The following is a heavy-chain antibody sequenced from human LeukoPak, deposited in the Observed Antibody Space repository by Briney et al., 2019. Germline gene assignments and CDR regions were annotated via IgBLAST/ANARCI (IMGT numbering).Heavy chain of an antibody. CDR2: INSDGNST. D-gene: IGHD3-3*01. Sequence: QPGGSLRLSCAASGFTFSSYWMHWVRQAPGKGLVWVPRINSDGNSTDYADSVKGRFTISRDNAKNTLYLQMNSLRAEDTAVYYCASDFWSGYYTPMGVNYWGQGTLVTVSS. J-gene: IGHJ4*02. V-gene: IGHV3-74*01. CDR3: ASDFWSGYYTPMGVNY. CDR1: GFTFSSYW.